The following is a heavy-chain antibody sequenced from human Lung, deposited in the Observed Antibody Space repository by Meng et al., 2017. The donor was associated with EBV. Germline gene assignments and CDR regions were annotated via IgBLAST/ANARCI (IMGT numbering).Heavy chain of an antibody. V-gene: IGHV1-18*01. J-gene: IGHJ4*02. CDR2: ISCYDGDT. D-gene: IGHD6-19*01. Sequence: QVQLVQCGSELKKPGASVRVSCKASGYTFTHHGISWIRQVPGQGLEWMGWISCYDGDTNYAQKFQGRVTMTTDTSTSTAYMDLRSLRSDDTAVYYCARDPSNTSGRYAYFDYWGQGTLVTVSS. CDR1: GYTFTHHG. CDR3: ARDPSNTSGRYAYFDY.